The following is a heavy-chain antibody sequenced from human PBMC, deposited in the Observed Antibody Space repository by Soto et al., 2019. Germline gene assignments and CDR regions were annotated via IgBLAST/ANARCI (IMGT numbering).Heavy chain of an antibody. J-gene: IGHJ3*02. CDR3: ARARWLQFRSDAFDI. D-gene: IGHD5-12*01. Sequence: EVQLVESGGGLVQPGGSLRLSCAASGFTFSSYWMHWVRQAPGKGLVWVSRINSDGSSTSYADSVKGRFTISRDNAKNTLYLQMNIPRAEDTAVYYCARARWLQFRSDAFDIWGQGTMVTVSS. CDR1: GFTFSSYW. CDR2: INSDGSST. V-gene: IGHV3-74*01.